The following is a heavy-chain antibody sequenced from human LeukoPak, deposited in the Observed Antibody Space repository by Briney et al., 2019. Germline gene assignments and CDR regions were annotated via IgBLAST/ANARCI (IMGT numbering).Heavy chain of an antibody. D-gene: IGHD3-10*01. CDR2: ISGSGGTT. J-gene: IGHJ4*02. CDR1: GFTFSSYG. Sequence: GGTLRLSCAASGFTFSSYGMNWVRQAPGKGLEWVSAISGSGGTTYYADSLRGRFTISRDNSKNTVYLQITSLRADDTAVYYCAKGSGGSGSYSKYYFDYWGQGTLVTVSS. V-gene: IGHV3-23*01. CDR3: AKGSGGSGSYSKYYFDY.